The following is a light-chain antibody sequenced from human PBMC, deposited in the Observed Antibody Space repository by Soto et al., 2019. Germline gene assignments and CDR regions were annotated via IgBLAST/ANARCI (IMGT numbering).Light chain of an antibody. CDR2: VAS. CDR1: QSVSGR. CDR3: HLYILCWT. V-gene: IGKV3-15*01. Sequence: EIVMTQSPATMSVSPGERVTLSFTASQSVSGRLAWYRPKPGQSPRLLIYVASTRATGIPARFSFCGSGTGFTLACSILLSDDCGLCYCHLYILCWTFGQGTKVDIK. J-gene: IGKJ1*01.